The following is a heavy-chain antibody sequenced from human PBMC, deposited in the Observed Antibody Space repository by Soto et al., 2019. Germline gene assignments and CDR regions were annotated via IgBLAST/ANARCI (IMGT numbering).Heavy chain of an antibody. CDR3: ATDPEKYYYDSSGYYHNY. J-gene: IGHJ4*02. V-gene: IGHV1-69*01. CDR2: IIPIFGTA. D-gene: IGHD3-22*01. CDR1: GGTFSSYA. Sequence: QVQLVQSGAEVKKPVSSVKVSCKASGGTFSSYAISWVRQAPGQGLEWMGGIIPIFGTANYAQKFQGRVTITADECTSTAYMELSSLRSEDTAVYYCATDPEKYYYDSSGYYHNYWGQGTLVTVSS.